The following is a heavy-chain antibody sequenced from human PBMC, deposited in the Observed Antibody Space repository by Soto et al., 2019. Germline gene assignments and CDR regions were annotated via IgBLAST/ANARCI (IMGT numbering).Heavy chain of an antibody. J-gene: IGHJ3*02. CDR1: GLTFSSYW. CDR2: IKQDGSEK. V-gene: IGHV3-7*03. D-gene: IGHD3-10*01. CDR3: ARGSWFGEPHAFDI. Sequence: GGSLRLSCAASGLTFSSYWMSWVRQAPGKGLEWVANIKQDGSEKYYVDSVKGRFTISRDNAKNSLYLQMNSLRAEDTAVYYCARGSWFGEPHAFDIWGQGTMVTVSS.